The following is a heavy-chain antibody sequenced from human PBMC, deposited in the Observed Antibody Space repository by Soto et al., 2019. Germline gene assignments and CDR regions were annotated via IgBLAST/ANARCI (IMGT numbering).Heavy chain of an antibody. D-gene: IGHD6-19*01. CDR2: IIPIFGTA. CDR1: GGTFSSYA. Sequence: GASVKVSCKASGGTFSSYAISWVRQAPGQGLEWMGGIIPIFGTANYAQKFQGRVTITADESTSTAYMELSSLRSEDTAVYYCARNLAVAGTKHSYYYYGMDVWGQGTTVTVSS. J-gene: IGHJ6*02. V-gene: IGHV1-69*13. CDR3: ARNLAVAGTKHSYYYYGMDV.